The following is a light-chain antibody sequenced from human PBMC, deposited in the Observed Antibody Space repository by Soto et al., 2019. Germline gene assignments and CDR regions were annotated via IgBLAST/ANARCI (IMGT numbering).Light chain of an antibody. CDR1: SSSVGSYNL. CDR3: CAYAGSYV. J-gene: IGLJ1*01. CDR2: EGS. Sequence: QSSLAQPASVSWSPGHSITISFTGTSSSVGSYNLFSWYQHHPVKDTKLMIYEGSKRPSGVSHRFSGSKSVNTASLTISGLQAEDEADYYSCAYAGSYVFGTGTKVTVL. V-gene: IGLV2-23*01.